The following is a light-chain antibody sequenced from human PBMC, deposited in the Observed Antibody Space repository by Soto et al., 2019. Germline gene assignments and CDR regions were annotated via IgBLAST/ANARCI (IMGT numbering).Light chain of an antibody. CDR3: NSYTSKSTGV. CDR1: SSDVGGYNY. CDR2: EVS. V-gene: IGLV2-14*01. Sequence: QSALTQPASVSGSPGQSITISCTGTSSDVGGYNYVSWYQQHPGKAPKLIIYEVSNRPSWVSNRFSGSKSGNTASLTISGLQAEDEADYYCNSYTSKSTGVVGTGTKVTVL. J-gene: IGLJ1*01.